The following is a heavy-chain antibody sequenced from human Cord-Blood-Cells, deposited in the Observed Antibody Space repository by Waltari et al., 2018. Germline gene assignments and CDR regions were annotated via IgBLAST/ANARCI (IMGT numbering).Heavy chain of an antibody. CDR2: SYHSGST. J-gene: IGHJ4*02. CDR3: ARIGGAIAAAGRGGY. V-gene: IGHV4-4*02. D-gene: IGHD6-13*01. CDR1: GGSISSSNW. Sequence: QVQLQESGPGLVKPSGTLSLTCAVSGGSISSSNWWSWVRQPPGKGLEWFGESYHSGSTNYNPSLKSRVTISVDKSKNQFSLKLSSVTAADTAVYYCARIGGAIAAAGRGGYWGQGTLVTVSS.